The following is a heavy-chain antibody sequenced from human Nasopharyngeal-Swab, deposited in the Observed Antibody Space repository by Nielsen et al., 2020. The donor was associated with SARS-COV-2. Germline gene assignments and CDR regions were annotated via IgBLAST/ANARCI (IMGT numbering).Heavy chain of an antibody. J-gene: IGHJ4*02. CDR2: MYHDGRT. D-gene: IGHD3-22*01. Sequence: WIRQPPGKGLEWVSVMYHDGRTYYTDSVKGRFTISRDNSKNTVYLQMNSLRAEDTAVYYCARDGGDYYDSGGYYPPFDYWGQGTLVTVSS. V-gene: IGHV3-66*01. CDR3: ARDGGDYYDSGGYYPPFDY.